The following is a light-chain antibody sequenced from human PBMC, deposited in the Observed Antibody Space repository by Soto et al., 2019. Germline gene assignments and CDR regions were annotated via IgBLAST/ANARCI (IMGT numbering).Light chain of an antibody. J-gene: IGKJ4*01. CDR3: QQYEDLPLT. V-gene: IGKV1-33*01. CDR1: QNIFNY. Sequence: DVQLTQSPSTLPASVGDRVAITCQATQNIFNYLNWFQQRPGKAPQLLISDASHLEPGVPSRFSGQRSGTDFTLIINDLPPEDFATYVGQQYEDLPLTFGGGTRVEV. CDR2: DAS.